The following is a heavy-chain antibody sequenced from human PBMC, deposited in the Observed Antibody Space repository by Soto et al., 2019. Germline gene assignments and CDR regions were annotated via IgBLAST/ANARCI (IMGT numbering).Heavy chain of an antibody. CDR3: TTGFGSGWYG. Sequence: EVHLVESGGGLVKPGGSLRLSCAASGITLDSAWVNWVRQAPGKGLEWVAQAKRKAAGGAIDYAEPVKGRFIISRDDSKNMAYLQMNSLKIEETALYDCTTGFGSGWYGWGHGTLVTVSS. J-gene: IGHJ4*01. D-gene: IGHD6-19*01. V-gene: IGHV3-15*01. CDR1: GITLDSAW. CDR2: AKRKAAGGAI.